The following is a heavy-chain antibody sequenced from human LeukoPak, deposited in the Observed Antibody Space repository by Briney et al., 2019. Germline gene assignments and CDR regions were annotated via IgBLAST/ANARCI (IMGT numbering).Heavy chain of an antibody. CDR1: GGTFSSYA. Sequence: ASVKVSCKASGGTFSSYAISWVRQAPGQGLEWMGRIIPIFGTANYAQKFQGRVTITTDESTSTAYMELSSLRSEDTAVYYCARTHIVVVTANEYMDVWGKGTTVTVSS. J-gene: IGHJ6*03. D-gene: IGHD2-21*02. CDR3: ARTHIVVVTANEYMDV. CDR2: IIPIFGTA. V-gene: IGHV1-69*05.